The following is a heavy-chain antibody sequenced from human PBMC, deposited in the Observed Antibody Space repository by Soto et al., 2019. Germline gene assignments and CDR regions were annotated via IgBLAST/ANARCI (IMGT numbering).Heavy chain of an antibody. CDR1: GITLSDNY. V-gene: IGHV3-11*01. Sequence: GGSLRLSCVASGITLSDNYMTWIRQAPGKGLEWLSYISNSDYTTYYADSVKGRFTISRDNAKNSLYLQLNGLRVEDTAVYYCASGKWSLDYWGQGILVTVS. CDR3: ASGKWSLDY. D-gene: IGHD2-8*01. J-gene: IGHJ4*02. CDR2: ISNSDYTT.